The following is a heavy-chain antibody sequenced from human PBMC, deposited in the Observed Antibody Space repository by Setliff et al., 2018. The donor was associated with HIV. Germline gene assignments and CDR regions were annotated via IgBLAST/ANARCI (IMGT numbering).Heavy chain of an antibody. J-gene: IGHJ4*02. CDR3: ARASDMLTAYYDHFDY. D-gene: IGHD3-9*01. CDR1: GGSISSSRYY. V-gene: IGHV4-39*07. Sequence: SETLSLTCTVAGGSISSSRYYWGWTRQSPGKGLEWIGSIYYSGSTHYNPSLKSRVTISVDTSKNQFSLKVSSVTAADTAVYYCARASDMLTAYYDHFDYWGQGTLVTVSS. CDR2: IYYSGST.